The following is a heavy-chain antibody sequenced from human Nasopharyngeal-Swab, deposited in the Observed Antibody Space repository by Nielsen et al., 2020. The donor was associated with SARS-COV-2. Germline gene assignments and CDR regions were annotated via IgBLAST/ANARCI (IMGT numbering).Heavy chain of an antibody. CDR2: ISSSSNYI. Sequence: EGSLRLSCVTSGFTFNMYSMHWVRQAPGKGLEWVASISSSSNYIYYGDSVKGRFTISRDNTQKSLYLEMNSLRVEDTAVYYCARLGTESYHYYSLDVWGQGTTVTVSS. CDR1: GFTFNMYS. CDR3: ARLGTESYHYYSLDV. D-gene: IGHD1-1*01. V-gene: IGHV3-21*01. J-gene: IGHJ6*02.